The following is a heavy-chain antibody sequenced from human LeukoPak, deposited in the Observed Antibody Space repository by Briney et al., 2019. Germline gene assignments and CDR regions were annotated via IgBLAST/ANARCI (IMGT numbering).Heavy chain of an antibody. J-gene: IGHJ4*02. V-gene: IGHV3-23*01. Sequence: PGGSLRLSCAASGFTFSSYAMSWVRQAPGKGLGWVSAISGSGGSTYYADSVKGRFTISRDNSKNTLYLQMNSLRAEDTAVYYCAKGGGLLWFGEFDYWGQGTLVTVSS. CDR2: ISGSGGST. CDR1: GFTFSSYA. CDR3: AKGGGLLWFGEFDY. D-gene: IGHD3-10*01.